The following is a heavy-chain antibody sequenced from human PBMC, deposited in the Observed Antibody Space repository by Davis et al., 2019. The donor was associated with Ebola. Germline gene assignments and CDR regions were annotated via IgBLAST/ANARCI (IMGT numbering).Heavy chain of an antibody. Sequence: PGGSLRLSCAASGLTFSNFHIHWVRQTPGKGLVWVARIDPDGTGTNYADSVKGRFTISRDNAKNTLSLQMNSLRVEDTAVYYCVRDSGYYSHDYWGHGTLVTVSS. J-gene: IGHJ4*01. CDR2: IDPDGTGT. V-gene: IGHV3-74*01. D-gene: IGHD5-12*01. CDR3: VRDSGYYSHDY. CDR1: GLTFSNFH.